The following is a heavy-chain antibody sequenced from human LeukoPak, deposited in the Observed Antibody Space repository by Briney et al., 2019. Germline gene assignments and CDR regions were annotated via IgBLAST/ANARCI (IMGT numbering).Heavy chain of an antibody. Sequence: GESLKISCQGSGYTFPIYWIGWVRQTPGKGLEWMGIIYPSDSHTIYSPSFQGQVTASADKSISTAYLQWSSLKASATAIYYCVRHYRPPQDSRAAKPTGYYYYYMDVWGTGTTVIVSS. V-gene: IGHV5-51*01. CDR1: GYTFPIYW. CDR2: IYPSDSHT. CDR3: VRHYRPPQDSRAAKPTGYYYYYMDV. D-gene: IGHD3-16*02. J-gene: IGHJ6*03.